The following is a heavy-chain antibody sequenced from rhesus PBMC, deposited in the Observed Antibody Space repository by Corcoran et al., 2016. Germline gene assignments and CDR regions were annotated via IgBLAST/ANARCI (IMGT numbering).Heavy chain of an antibody. V-gene: IGHV4-143*01. Sequence: QVQLQESGPGLVKPSETLSLTCTVSGGSISGYYYWSWIRQPPGKGLEWIGGIYGNSASTYYHPSLKSRVTISKDTSKNQFSLKLSSVTAADTAVYYCAALRRDYWGQGVLVTVSS. CDR1: GGSISGYYY. CDR2: IYGNSAST. CDR3: AALRRDY. J-gene: IGHJ4*01.